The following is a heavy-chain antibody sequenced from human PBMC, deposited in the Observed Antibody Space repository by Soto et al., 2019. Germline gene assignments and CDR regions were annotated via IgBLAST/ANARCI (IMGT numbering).Heavy chain of an antibody. CDR1: GYTFTSYG. Sequence: QVQLVQSGAEVKKPGASVKVSCKASGYTFTSYGISWVRQAPGQGLEWMGWIRVYNGNTNHAQKLQGRITMTTDTSTSTAYIELRSLKSDDTAVYYCARDSPPNDYWGQGTLVTVSS. J-gene: IGHJ4*02. CDR2: IRVYNGNT. V-gene: IGHV1-18*01. CDR3: ARDSPPNDY.